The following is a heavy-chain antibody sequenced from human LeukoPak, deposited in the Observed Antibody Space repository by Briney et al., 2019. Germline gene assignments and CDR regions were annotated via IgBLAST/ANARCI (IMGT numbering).Heavy chain of an antibody. D-gene: IGHD4-17*01. CDR1: GFTFSDLY. Sequence: SGGSLRLSCATSGFTFSDLYMSWIRQAPGKGLEWIGYIYYSGSTNYNPSLKSRVTISVDTSKNQFSLKLSSVTAADTAAYYCARMGNPATVTADYWGQGTLVTVSS. J-gene: IGHJ4*02. V-gene: IGHV4-59*08. CDR2: IYYSGST. CDR3: ARMGNPATVTADY.